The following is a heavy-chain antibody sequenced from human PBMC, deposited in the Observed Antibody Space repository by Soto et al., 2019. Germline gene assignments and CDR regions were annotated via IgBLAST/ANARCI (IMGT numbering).Heavy chain of an antibody. J-gene: IGHJ6*02. Sequence: PGGSLRLSCAASGFTFSSYGMHWVRQAPGKGLEWVAVIWYDGSNKYYADSVKGRFTISRDNFKNTLYLQMNSLRAEDTAVYYCARSETIGLGYCSSTSCNYGMDVWGQGTRVTVSS. V-gene: IGHV3-33*01. CDR2: IWYDGSNK. CDR3: ARSETIGLGYCSSTSCNYGMDV. D-gene: IGHD2-2*01. CDR1: GFTFSSYG.